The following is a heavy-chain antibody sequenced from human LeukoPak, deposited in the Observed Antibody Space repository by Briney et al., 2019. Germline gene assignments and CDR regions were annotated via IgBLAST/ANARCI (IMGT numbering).Heavy chain of an antibody. V-gene: IGHV3-53*01. CDR1: GFTFSGYG. J-gene: IGHJ4*02. CDR3: ARDHGSSGYRRDY. Sequence: PGRSLRLSCAASGFTFSGYGMHWVRQAPGKGLEWVSVIYSGGSTYYADSVKGRFTISRDNSKNTLYLQMNSLRAEDTAVYYCARDHGSSGYRRDYWGQGTLVTVSS. D-gene: IGHD3-22*01. CDR2: IYSGGST.